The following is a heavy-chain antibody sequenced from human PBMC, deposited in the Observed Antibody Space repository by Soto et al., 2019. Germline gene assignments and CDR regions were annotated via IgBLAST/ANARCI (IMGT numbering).Heavy chain of an antibody. CDR2: INHSGST. D-gene: IGHD2-15*01. V-gene: IGHV4-34*01. CDR1: GGSFSGYC. CDR3: ARAWSSRTSFPPFGP. J-gene: IGHJ5*02. Sequence: SETLSLTCAVYGGSFSGYCWSWIRQPPGKGLEWIGEINHSGSTNYNPSLKSRVTISVDTSKNQFSLKLSSVTAADTAVYYCARAWSSRTSFPPFGPWGQGTLVTVSS.